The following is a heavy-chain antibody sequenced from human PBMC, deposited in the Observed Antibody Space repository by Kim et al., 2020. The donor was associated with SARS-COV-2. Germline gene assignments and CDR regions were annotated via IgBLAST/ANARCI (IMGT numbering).Heavy chain of an antibody. CDR2: ISSSSSYI. J-gene: IGHJ6*03. CDR3: ARVAAMVRGVIHITNYYYMDV. V-gene: IGHV3-21*01. Sequence: GGSLRLSCAASGFTFSSYSMNWVRQAPGKGLEWVSSISSSSSYIYYADSVKGRFTISRDNAKNSLYLQMNSLRAEDTAVYYCARVAAMVRGVIHITNYYYMDVWGKGTTVTVSS. D-gene: IGHD3-10*01. CDR1: GFTFSSYS.